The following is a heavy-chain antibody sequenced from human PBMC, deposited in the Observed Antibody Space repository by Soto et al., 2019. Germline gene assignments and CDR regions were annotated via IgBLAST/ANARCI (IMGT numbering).Heavy chain of an antibody. CDR3: ARGRRYYDFWSGRCYYYGMDV. CDR1: GGTFSSYA. CDR2: IIPIFGTA. D-gene: IGHD3-3*01. Sequence: QVQLVQSGAEVKKPGSSVKVSCKASGGTFSSYAISWVRQAPGQGLEWMGWIIPIFGTANYAQNFQGSATISADKSTSTAYMELSSQRSEDTAVYYCARGRRYYDFWSGRCYYYGMDVWGQGTTVTVSS. J-gene: IGHJ6*02. V-gene: IGHV1-69*06.